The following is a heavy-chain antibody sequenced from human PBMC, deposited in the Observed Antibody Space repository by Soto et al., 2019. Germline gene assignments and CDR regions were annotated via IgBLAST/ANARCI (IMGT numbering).Heavy chain of an antibody. CDR3: ARGVYDYWSGYYAGSGLDV. CDR2: IYYSGST. J-gene: IGHJ6*02. V-gene: IGHV4-39*07. D-gene: IGHD3-3*01. CDR1: GGSISSSSYY. Sequence: TSETLSLTCTVSGGSISSSSYYWGWIRQPPGKGLEWIGSIYYSGSTYYNPSLKSRVAISVDTSKNQFSLKLSSVTAADTAVYYCARGVYDYWSGYYAGSGLDVWGQGTTVTVSS.